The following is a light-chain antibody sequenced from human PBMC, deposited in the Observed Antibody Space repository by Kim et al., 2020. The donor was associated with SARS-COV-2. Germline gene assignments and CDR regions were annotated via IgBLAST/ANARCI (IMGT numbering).Light chain of an antibody. V-gene: IGLV6-57*04. J-gene: IGLJ2*01. Sequence: NFMLTQPHSVSESPGKTVTISCTRSSGSIASNYVQWYHQRPGSAPTTVIYEDNQRPSGVPDRFSGSIDSSSNSASLTISGLKTEDEADYYCQSYDSSNKGVFGGGTQLTVL. CDR2: EDN. CDR1: SGSIASNY. CDR3: QSYDSSNKGV.